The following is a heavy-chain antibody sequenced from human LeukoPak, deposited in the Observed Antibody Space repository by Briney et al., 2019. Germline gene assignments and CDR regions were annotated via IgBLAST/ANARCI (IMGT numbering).Heavy chain of an antibody. J-gene: IGHJ4*02. CDR1: GGTFSSYA. CDR3: AKAAIRDFDWLSSPFDY. D-gene: IGHD3-9*01. CDR2: IIPIFGTA. Sequence: GASVKVSCKASGGTFSSYAISWVRQAPGQGLEWMGRIIPIFGTANYAQKFQGRVTITTDESTSTAYMELSSLRSEDTAVYYRAKAAIRDFDWLSSPFDYWGQGTLVTVSS. V-gene: IGHV1-69*05.